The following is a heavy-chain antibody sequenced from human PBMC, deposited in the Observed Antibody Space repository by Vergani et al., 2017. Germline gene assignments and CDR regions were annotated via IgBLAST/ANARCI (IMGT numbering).Heavy chain of an antibody. CDR1: GYTFSSYA. Sequence: QVQLVQSGAEVKKPGASVKVSCKASGYTFSSYAISWVRQAPGQGLEWMGRIIPILGIANYAQKFQGRVTITADKSTSTAYMELSSLRSEDTAVYYCTRGGYFDWLLLWGQGTLVTVSS. CDR3: TRGGYFDWLLL. D-gene: IGHD3-9*01. V-gene: IGHV1-69*09. CDR2: IIPILGIA. J-gene: IGHJ4*02.